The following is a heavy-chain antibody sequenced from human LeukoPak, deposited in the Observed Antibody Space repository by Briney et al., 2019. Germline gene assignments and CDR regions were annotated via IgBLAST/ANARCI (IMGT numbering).Heavy chain of an antibody. CDR2: ISGSGGST. CDR1: GFTFSSYA. V-gene: IGHV3-23*01. CDR3: AKGISWAVAGTPLDY. J-gene: IGHJ4*02. D-gene: IGHD6-19*01. Sequence: QTGGSLRLSCAASGFTFSSYAMSWVRQAPGKGLEWVSAISGSGGSTYYADSVKGRFTISRDNSKNTLYLQMNSLRAEDTAVYYCAKGISWAVAGTPLDYWGQGTLVTVSS.